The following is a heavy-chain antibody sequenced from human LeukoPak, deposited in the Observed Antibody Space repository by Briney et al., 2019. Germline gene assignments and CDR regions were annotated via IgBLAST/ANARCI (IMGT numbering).Heavy chain of an antibody. Sequence: GASVKVSCKASGYTFTSYAMNWVRQAPGQGLEWMGWINTNTGNPTYAQGSTGRFVFSLDTSVSTAYLQISSLKAEDTAVYYCARHETVAGSPFDAFDIWGQGTMVTVSS. D-gene: IGHD6-19*01. CDR3: ARHETVAGSPFDAFDI. CDR1: GYTFTSYA. V-gene: IGHV7-4-1*02. CDR2: INTNTGNP. J-gene: IGHJ3*02.